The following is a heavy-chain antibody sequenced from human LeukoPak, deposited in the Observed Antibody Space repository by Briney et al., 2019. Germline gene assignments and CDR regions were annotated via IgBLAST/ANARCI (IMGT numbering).Heavy chain of an antibody. CDR3: ARTYNYGSGKYGSFDS. Sequence: GRSLRLSCVATGFTHTNYAMHWVRQAPGEGLERVAVISYDGNSKHHADSVKDRFTISRDNSKNTLYLQMNSLRVEDTAVYYCARTYNYGSGKYGSFDSWGQGTLVTVSS. CDR1: GFTHTNYA. V-gene: IGHV3-30*04. CDR2: ISYDGNSK. J-gene: IGHJ4*02. D-gene: IGHD3-10*01.